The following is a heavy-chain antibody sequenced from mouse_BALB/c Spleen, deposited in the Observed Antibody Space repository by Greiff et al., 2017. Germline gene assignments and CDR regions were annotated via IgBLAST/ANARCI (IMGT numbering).Heavy chain of an antibody. J-gene: IGHJ4*01. Sequence: DVMLVESGGGLVKPGGSLKLSCAASGFTFSSYAMSWVRQSPEKRLEWVAEISSGGSYTYYPDTVTGRFTISRDNAKNTLYLEMSSLRSEDTAMYYCARSITTDYAMDYWGQGTSVTVSS. D-gene: IGHD1-1*01. CDR1: GFTFSSYA. V-gene: IGHV5-9-4*01. CDR2: ISSGGSYT. CDR3: ARSITTDYAMDY.